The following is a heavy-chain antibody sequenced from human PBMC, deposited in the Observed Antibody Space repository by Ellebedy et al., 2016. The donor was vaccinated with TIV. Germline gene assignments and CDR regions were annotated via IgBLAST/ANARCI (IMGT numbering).Heavy chain of an antibody. CDR3: AEGRSGWYYFDY. CDR2: MNQSGNT. D-gene: IGHD6-19*01. CDR1: GGSFSGYY. J-gene: IGHJ4*02. Sequence: SETLSLTCAVYGGSFSGYYWSWVRQPPGKGLEWIGEMNQSGNTNHNPSLKSRVTISVDTSKNQFSLRLSSVTAADTAVYYCAEGRSGWYYFDYWGQGTLVTVSS. V-gene: IGHV4-34*01.